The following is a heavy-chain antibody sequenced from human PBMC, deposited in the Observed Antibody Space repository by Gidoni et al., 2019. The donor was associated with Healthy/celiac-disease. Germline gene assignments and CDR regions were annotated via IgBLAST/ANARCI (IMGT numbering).Heavy chain of an antibody. CDR2: ISHSGRP. Sequence: QVPLQESGPGLVKPSGTLSLPCAVSDGSISSSNWWCWVRPPPGKGLAWIGAISHSGRPNYNPSLKSRVTISVDKSKTQFSLKLSSATAADTAVYYCARALTRSGGSCYCDYWGQGTLVTVSS. J-gene: IGHJ4*02. CDR1: DGSISSSNW. D-gene: IGHD2-15*01. V-gene: IGHV4-4*02. CDR3: ARALTRSGGSCYCDY.